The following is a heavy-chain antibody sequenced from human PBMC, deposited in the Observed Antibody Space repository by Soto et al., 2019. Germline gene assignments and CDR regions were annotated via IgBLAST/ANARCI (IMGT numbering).Heavy chain of an antibody. D-gene: IGHD1-20*01. CDR3: ANRMTGTTDDAFDI. CDR2: IYWDDNK. J-gene: IGHJ3*02. Sequence: SGPTLVNPTQTLTLTCTFSGFSLSNRGMGVGWIRQPPGKALEWLALIYWDDNKRYSPSLKSRLTIAKDTSKNQVVLTMTNMDPVDTSTYYCANRMTGTTDDAFDIWGQGTMVTVSS. V-gene: IGHV2-5*02. CDR1: GFSLSNRGMG.